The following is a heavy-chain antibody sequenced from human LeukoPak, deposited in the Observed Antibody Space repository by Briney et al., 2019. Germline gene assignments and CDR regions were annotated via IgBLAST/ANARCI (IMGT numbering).Heavy chain of an antibody. CDR1: GINFSDSE. D-gene: IGHD3/OR15-3a*01. CDR2: ISSSGTTI. J-gene: IGHJ4*02. Sequence: GGSLRLSGAASGINFSDSEMNWVRQAPGKGLEWVSYISSSGTTIYYADSVKGRFTISRDNAKNSLYLQMNSLRAEDTAVYYCARGVPTGYYTSCYDYWGQGTLVTVSS. V-gene: IGHV3-48*03. CDR3: ARGVPTGYYTSCYDY.